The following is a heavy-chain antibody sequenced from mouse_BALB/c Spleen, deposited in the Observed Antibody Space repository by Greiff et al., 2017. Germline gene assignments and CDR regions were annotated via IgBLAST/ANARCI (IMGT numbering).Heavy chain of an antibody. CDR2: IWSGGST. J-gene: IGHJ4*01. D-gene: IGHD3-1*01. Sequence: QVQLKESGPGLVQPSQSLSITCTVSGFSLTSYGVHWVRQSPGKGLEWLGVIWSGGSTDYNAAFISRLSISKDNSKSQVFFKMNSLQANDTAIYYCARKGSSGYVHYAMDYWGQGTSVTVSS. V-gene: IGHV2-2*02. CDR3: ARKGSSGYVHYAMDY. CDR1: GFSLTSYG.